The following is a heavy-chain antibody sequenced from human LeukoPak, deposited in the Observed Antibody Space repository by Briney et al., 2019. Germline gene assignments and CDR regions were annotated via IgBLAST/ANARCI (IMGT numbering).Heavy chain of an antibody. CDR2: INPNSGGT. V-gene: IGHV1-2*02. D-gene: IGHD1-7*01. Sequence: ASVKVSCKASGYTFTSYGINWVRQAPGQGLEWMGWINPNSGGTNYAQKFQGRVTMTRDTSISTAYMELSRLRSDDTAVYYCARDGLEITGTTGFDYWGQGTLVTVSS. CDR1: GYTFTSYG. J-gene: IGHJ4*02. CDR3: ARDGLEITGTTGFDY.